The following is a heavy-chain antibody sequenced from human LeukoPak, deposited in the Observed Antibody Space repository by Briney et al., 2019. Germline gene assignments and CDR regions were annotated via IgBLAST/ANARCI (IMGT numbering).Heavy chain of an antibody. D-gene: IGHD3-10*01. J-gene: IGHJ4*02. V-gene: IGHV3-74*01. Sequence: GGSLRLSCAASGFTFSSYWMHWVRQAPGKGLVWVSRINSDGSSTSYADSVKGRFAISRDNAKNTLYLQMNSLRAEDTAVYYCARVPGVRGPLNNWGQGTLVTVSS. CDR3: ARVPGVRGPLNN. CDR1: GFTFSSYW. CDR2: INSDGSST.